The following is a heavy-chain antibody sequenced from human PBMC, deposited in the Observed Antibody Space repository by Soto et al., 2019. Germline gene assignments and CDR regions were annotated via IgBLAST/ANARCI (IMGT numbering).Heavy chain of an antibody. CDR2: VSFDGTDQ. Sequence: QVQLVESGGGVVQPGRSLRLSCAASGFTFSNSGMHWVRQTPGKGLEWVSLVSFDGTDQYYADSVKGRFTISRDNSKNTLFLQMNSLRAEDTAVYFCAKTLHGDSTGPFDYWGLGTLVTVSS. D-gene: IGHD2-21*02. CDR3: AKTLHGDSTGPFDY. V-gene: IGHV3-30*18. J-gene: IGHJ4*02. CDR1: GFTFSNSG.